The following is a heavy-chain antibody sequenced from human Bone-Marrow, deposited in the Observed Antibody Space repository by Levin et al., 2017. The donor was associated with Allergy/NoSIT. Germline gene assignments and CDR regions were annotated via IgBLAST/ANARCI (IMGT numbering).Heavy chain of an antibody. V-gene: IGHV3-9*01. CDR2: ISWNSGSI. Sequence: PGGSLRLSCAASGFRFDDSAMHWVRQAPGKGLEWVSGISWNSGSIYYADSVKGRFNIYRDNAKQTLYLRMNSLRPEDTAVYYCAREAEGTHLFLPEDHWGQGTRVTVSS. D-gene: IGHD1-14*01. J-gene: IGHJ4*02. CDR3: AREAEGTHLFLPEDH. CDR1: GFRFDDSA.